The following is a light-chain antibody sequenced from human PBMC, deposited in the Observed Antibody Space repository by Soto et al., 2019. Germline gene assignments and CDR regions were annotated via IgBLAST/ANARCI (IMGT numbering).Light chain of an antibody. CDR1: QSVSNNY. CDR3: PPYGSSSG. Sequence: EIVLTQSPATLSLSPGERATLSCGASQSVSNNYLAWYQQKPGLAPRLLIYDASSRVTGIPDRFSGSGSGTDFTLTISRLEPEDFAVYYCPPYGSSSGFGQGTKVEIK. V-gene: IGKV3D-20*01. J-gene: IGKJ1*01. CDR2: DAS.